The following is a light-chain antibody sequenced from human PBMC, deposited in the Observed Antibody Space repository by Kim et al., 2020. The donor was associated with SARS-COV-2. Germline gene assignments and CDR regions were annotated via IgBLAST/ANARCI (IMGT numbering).Light chain of an antibody. Sequence: GQSVPITCTGTSSDGGGYNYVSWYQQHTGKAPKLMIYEVSKRPSGVPDRFSGSKSGNTASLTVSGLQAEDEADYYCSSYAGSNNWVFGGGTQLTVL. V-gene: IGLV2-8*01. CDR1: SSDGGGYNY. CDR2: EVS. J-gene: IGLJ3*02. CDR3: SSYAGSNNWV.